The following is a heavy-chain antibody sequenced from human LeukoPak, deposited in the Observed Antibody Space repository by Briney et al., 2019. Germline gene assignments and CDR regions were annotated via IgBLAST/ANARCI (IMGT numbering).Heavy chain of an antibody. CDR1: GFTFDDYA. J-gene: IGHJ6*02. D-gene: IGHD4-11*01. V-gene: IGHV3-43*02. CDR3: AKDSNAGRYYYFGLDV. CDR2: ISWDGNHL. Sequence: GGSLRLSCAASGFTFDDYAMHWVRQAPGKGLEWVSVISWDGNHLYYADCVNGRFTISRDNSKNSLPLQMNSLRTEDTALYYCAKDSNAGRYYYFGLDVWGQGTTVTVSS.